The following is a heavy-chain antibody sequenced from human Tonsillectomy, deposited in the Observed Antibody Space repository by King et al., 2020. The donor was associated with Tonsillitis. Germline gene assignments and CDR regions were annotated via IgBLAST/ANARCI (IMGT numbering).Heavy chain of an antibody. CDR2: ISGGGGST. Sequence: VQLVESGGGLVQPGGSLRLSCVASGFTFNNYAMSWVRQAPGKGLEWVSAISGGGGSTYYADSVGGRFIISRDNSKNTLYLQINSLRAEDTATYYCAKGLSESGHLDFQYWGQGTLVTVSS. D-gene: IGHD3-3*01. J-gene: IGHJ1*01. V-gene: IGHV3-23*04. CDR1: GFTFNNYA. CDR3: AKGLSESGHLDFQY.